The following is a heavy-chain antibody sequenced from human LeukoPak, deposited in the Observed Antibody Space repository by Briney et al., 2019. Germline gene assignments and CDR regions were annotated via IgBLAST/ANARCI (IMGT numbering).Heavy chain of an antibody. CDR3: TRTSVGATGVRGFDP. D-gene: IGHD1-26*01. Sequence: GGSLRLSCAASGFTFNSYGMHWVRQAPGKGLEWVTFIRYDGSHKYYADSVKGRFTISRDNAKNSLYLQMNSLRAEDTALYYCTRTSVGATGVRGFDPWGQGTLVTVSS. V-gene: IGHV3-30*02. CDR1: GFTFNSYG. J-gene: IGHJ5*02. CDR2: IRYDGSHK.